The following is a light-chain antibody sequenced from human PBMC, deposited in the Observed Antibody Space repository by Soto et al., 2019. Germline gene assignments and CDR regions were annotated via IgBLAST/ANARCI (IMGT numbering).Light chain of an antibody. CDR2: GAS. Sequence: EIVFTQCPGTLSLSPGERATLSCRASQSVSNNYLAWYQQKPGQAPRLIIYGASSRETGIPERFSGSGSGTEFTRTISRLEPEDFAVYYCQQYGSSPWTFGQGTKVDIK. J-gene: IGKJ1*01. CDR3: QQYGSSPWT. V-gene: IGKV3-20*01. CDR1: QSVSNNY.